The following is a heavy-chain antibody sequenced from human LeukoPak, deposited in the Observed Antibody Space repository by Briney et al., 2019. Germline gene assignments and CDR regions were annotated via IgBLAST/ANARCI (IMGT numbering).Heavy chain of an antibody. CDR1: GYTFTSYD. Sequence: ASVKVSCKASGYTFTSYDINWVRQATGQGLEWMGWMNPNSGNTGYAQKFQGRVIMTRNTSISTAYMELSSLRSEATAVYYCGRVSIWASLDYWGQGTLVTVSS. V-gene: IGHV1-8*01. J-gene: IGHJ4*02. D-gene: IGHD4-11*01. CDR3: GRVSIWASLDY. CDR2: MNPNSGNT.